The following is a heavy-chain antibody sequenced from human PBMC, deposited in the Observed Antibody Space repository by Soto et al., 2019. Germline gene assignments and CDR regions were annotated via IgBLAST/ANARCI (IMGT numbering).Heavy chain of an antibody. J-gene: IGHJ4*02. CDR2: IRSKANNYAT. D-gene: IGHD4-17*01. CDR3: AKDSTVTIGGSLDY. CDR1: GFTFSGSA. V-gene: IGHV3-73*01. Sequence: PGGSLRLSCAASGFTFSGSAIHWVRQASGKGLEWLGLIRSKANNYATAYGASVKGRFTISRDDSKNTAYLQMNSLRAEDTAVYYCAKDSTVTIGGSLDYWGQGTLVTVSS.